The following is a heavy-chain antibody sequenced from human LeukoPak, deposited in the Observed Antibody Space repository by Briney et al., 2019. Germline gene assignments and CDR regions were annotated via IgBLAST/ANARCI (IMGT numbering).Heavy chain of an antibody. J-gene: IGHJ6*03. D-gene: IGHD1-14*01. CDR3: ARGRNWQTFYHYCMDV. Sequence: SETLSLTCGVSGGSFSGYYWTWIRQSPGKGLEWMGEINHSGTTNYNPSLKSRVSLSIDTSKNQISLKMRSVTAADTAVYYCARGRNWQTFYHYCMDVWGNGTTATVSS. CDR1: GGSFSGYY. CDR2: INHSGTT. V-gene: IGHV4-34*01.